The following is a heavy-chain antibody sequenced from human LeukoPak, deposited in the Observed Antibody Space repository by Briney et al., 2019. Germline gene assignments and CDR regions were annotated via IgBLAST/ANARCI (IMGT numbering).Heavy chain of an antibody. CDR3: AKVIHQSVATVVTEGPFDY. D-gene: IGHD4-23*01. J-gene: IGHJ4*02. Sequence: PGRSLRLSCAASGFTFDDYAMHWVRQAPGKGLEWVSGISWNSGSIGYADSVKGRFTISRDNAKNSLYLQMNSLRAEDTALYYCAKVIHQSVATVVTEGPFDYWGQGTLVTVSS. CDR2: ISWNSGSI. CDR1: GFTFDDYA. V-gene: IGHV3-9*01.